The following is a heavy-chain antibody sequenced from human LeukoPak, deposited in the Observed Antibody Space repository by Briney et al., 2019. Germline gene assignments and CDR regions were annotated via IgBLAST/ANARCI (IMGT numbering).Heavy chain of an antibody. J-gene: IGHJ5*02. Sequence: APGKGLEWVSSISSSSSYIYYADSVKGRFTISRDNAKNSLYLQMNSLRAEDTAVYYCARLSAGSGAWGQGTLVTVSS. CDR3: ARLSAGSGA. D-gene: IGHD3-10*01. CDR2: ISSSSSYI. V-gene: IGHV3-21*01.